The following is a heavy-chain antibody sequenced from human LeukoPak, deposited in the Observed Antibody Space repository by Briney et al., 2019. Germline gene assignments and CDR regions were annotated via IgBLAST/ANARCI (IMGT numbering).Heavy chain of an antibody. Sequence: PPETLSLTCAVYGGSFSGYYWSWIRQPPGKGLEWIGEINHSGSTNYNPSLKSRVTISVDTSKNQFSLTLSSVTAADTAVYYCARGCNWNTGGWFDVWGQGTLVTVSS. D-gene: IGHD1/OR15-1a*01. CDR1: GGSFSGYY. CDR3: ARGCNWNTGGWFDV. V-gene: IGHV4-34*01. CDR2: INHSGST. J-gene: IGHJ5*02.